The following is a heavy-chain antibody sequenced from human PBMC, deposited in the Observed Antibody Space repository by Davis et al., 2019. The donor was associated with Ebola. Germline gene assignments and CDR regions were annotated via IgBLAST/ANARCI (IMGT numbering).Heavy chain of an antibody. CDR1: GFTFTSSA. V-gene: IGHV1-58*01. Sequence: SVKVSCKASGFTFTSSAVQWVRQARGQRLEWIGWIVVGSGNTNYAQKFQERVTITRDMSTSTAYMELSSLRSEDTAVYYCAADWRAGWYFDLWGRGTLVTVSS. D-gene: IGHD3-3*01. CDR2: IVVGSGNT. CDR3: AADWRAGWYFDL. J-gene: IGHJ2*01.